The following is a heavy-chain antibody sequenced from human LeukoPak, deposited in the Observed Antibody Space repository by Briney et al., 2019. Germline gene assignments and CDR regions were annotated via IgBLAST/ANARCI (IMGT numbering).Heavy chain of an antibody. J-gene: IGHJ6*02. Sequence: GASVKVSCKASGYTFTSYGISWVRQAPGQGLEWMGRIIPILGIANYAQKFQGRVTITADKSASTAYMELSSLRSEDTAVYYCATRPKYSYYYYGMDVWGQGTTVTVSS. CDR3: ATRPKYSYYYYGMDV. D-gene: IGHD5-18*01. CDR1: GYTFTSYG. CDR2: IIPILGIA. V-gene: IGHV1-69*04.